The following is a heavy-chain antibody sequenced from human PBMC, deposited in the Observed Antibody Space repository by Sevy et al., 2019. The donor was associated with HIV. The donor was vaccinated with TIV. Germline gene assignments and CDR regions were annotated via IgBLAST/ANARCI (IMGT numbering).Heavy chain of an antibody. CDR3: ARAPPVRSGDDSLNWFAP. CDR1: GGSISAYY. V-gene: IGHV4-59*01. CDR2: IHYTGNT. J-gene: IGHJ5*02. D-gene: IGHD5-12*01. Sequence: SETLSLTCTVSGGSISAYYWSWIRQPPGKGLEWIGYIHYTGNTKYNPSLESRVTISVDTSMNQFSLKLSSVTAADTAIYYCARAPPVRSGDDSLNWFAPWGQGTLVTVSS.